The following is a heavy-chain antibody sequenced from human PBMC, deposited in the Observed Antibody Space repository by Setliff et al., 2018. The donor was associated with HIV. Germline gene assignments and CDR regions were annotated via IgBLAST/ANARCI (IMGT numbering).Heavy chain of an antibody. CDR2: IYRGGST. CDR1: GFTVSSNY. Sequence: GGSLRLSCAASGFTVSSNYMSWVRQAPGKGLEWVSVIYRGGSTYYADSVRGRFTISRDNSKNTLYLQMKSLGAEDTAVYYCAREVGDSSGYYYRNYYFDSWGQGTLVTVSS. V-gene: IGHV3-53*01. J-gene: IGHJ4*02. CDR3: AREVGDSSGYYYRNYYFDS. D-gene: IGHD3-22*01.